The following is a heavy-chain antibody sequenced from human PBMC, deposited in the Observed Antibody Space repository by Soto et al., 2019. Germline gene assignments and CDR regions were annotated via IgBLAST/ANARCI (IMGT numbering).Heavy chain of an antibody. CDR2: ISAYNGNT. D-gene: IGHD6-6*01. CDR1: GYTFTSYG. Sequence: QVQLVQSGAEVKKPGASVKVSCKASGYTFTSYGISWVRQAPGQGLEWMGWISAYNGNTNYAQKLQGRVTMTTDTPTSTAYMELRGLRSDDTAVYYFARRGEKYRPNGESVWFDPWGQGTLVTVSS. V-gene: IGHV1-18*01. CDR3: ARRGEKYRPNGESVWFDP. J-gene: IGHJ5*02.